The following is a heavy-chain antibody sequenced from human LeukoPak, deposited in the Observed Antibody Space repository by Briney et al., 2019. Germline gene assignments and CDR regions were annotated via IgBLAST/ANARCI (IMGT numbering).Heavy chain of an antibody. V-gene: IGHV4-34*01. D-gene: IGHD2-2*01. CDR2: INHSGST. J-gene: IGHJ4*02. CDR1: GGSFSGYY. CDR3: ARDGRQVVPAASTVDY. Sequence: SETLSLTCAVYGGSFSGYYWSWIRQPPGKRLEWIGEINHSGSTNYNPSLKSRVTISVDTSKNQFSLKLSSVTAADTAVYYCARDGRQVVPAASTVDYWGQGTLVTVSS.